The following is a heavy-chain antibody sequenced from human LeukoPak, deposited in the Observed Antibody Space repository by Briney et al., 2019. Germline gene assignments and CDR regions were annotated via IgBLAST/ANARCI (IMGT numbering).Heavy chain of an antibody. CDR3: AKDPLRFLEWLPALCGMDV. J-gene: IGHJ6*02. V-gene: IGHV3-43*02. D-gene: IGHD3-3*01. CDR2: ISGEGGST. CDR1: GFTFDDYA. Sequence: PGGSLRLSCAASGFTFDDYAMHWVRQAPGKGLEWVSLISGEGGSTYYADSVKGRFTISRDNSKNSLYLQMNSLRTEDTALYYCAKDPLRFLEWLPALCGMDVWGQGTTVTVSS.